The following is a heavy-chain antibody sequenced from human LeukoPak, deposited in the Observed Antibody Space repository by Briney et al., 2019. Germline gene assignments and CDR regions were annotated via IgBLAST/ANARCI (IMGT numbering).Heavy chain of an antibody. Sequence: AGGSLRLSCAASGFTFSSYAMHWVRQAPGKGLEWVAVISYDGSNKYYADSVKGRFTISRDNSKNTLYLQMNSLRAEDTAVYYCASGYDILTLDYWGQGTLVTVSS. D-gene: IGHD3-9*01. J-gene: IGHJ4*02. CDR3: ASGYDILTLDY. V-gene: IGHV3-30-3*01. CDR1: GFTFSSYA. CDR2: ISYDGSNK.